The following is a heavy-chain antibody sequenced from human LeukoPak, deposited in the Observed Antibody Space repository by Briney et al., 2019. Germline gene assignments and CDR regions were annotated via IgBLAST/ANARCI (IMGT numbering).Heavy chain of an antibody. Sequence: PGGSLRLSCAASGFTFSSYSFNWVRQAPGKGLEWLSYSSTVTGNIYYADSVKGRFTISRDNAKSSLNLQMSSLRAEDTAVYFCATTGNFYDMDVWGKGTTVTVSS. D-gene: IGHD1-1*01. CDR1: GFTFSSYS. J-gene: IGHJ6*03. CDR2: SSTVTGNI. V-gene: IGHV3-48*04. CDR3: ATTGNFYDMDV.